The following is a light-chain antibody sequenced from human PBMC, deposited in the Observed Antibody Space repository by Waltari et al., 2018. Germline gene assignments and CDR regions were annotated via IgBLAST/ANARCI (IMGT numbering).Light chain of an antibody. J-gene: IGKJ5*01. Sequence: DIQITESPSSLPASVRDRVNITCQASQDISNYLKWYQQKTGKAPKRLIYDASNLETGVPSRFSGSGSGTDFTCTISSLQPEDIATYYCQQYDNLLPVTFGQGTRLEIK. CDR1: QDISNY. CDR3: QQYDNLLPVT. V-gene: IGKV1-33*01. CDR2: DAS.